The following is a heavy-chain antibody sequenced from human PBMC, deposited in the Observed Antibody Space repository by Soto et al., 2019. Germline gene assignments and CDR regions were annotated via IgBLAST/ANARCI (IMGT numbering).Heavy chain of an antibody. CDR2: FDPEDGET. D-gene: IGHD5-12*01. Sequence: ASVKVSCKVSGYTLTELSMHWVRQAPGKGLEWMGGFDPEDGETIYAQKFQGRVTMTKDTSTDTAYMELSSLRSEDTAVYYCATGGSGYDSFDYWGQGTLVTVSS. V-gene: IGHV1-24*01. CDR3: ATGGSGYDSFDY. CDR1: GYTLTELS. J-gene: IGHJ4*02.